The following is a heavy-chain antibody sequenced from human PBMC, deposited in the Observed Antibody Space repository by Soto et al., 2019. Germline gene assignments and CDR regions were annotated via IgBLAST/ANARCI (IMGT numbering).Heavy chain of an antibody. CDR1: GGSFSGYY. J-gene: IGHJ6*02. CDR3: ARGGYSYGRMHLYYYYYGMDV. CDR2: INHSGST. V-gene: IGHV4-34*01. D-gene: IGHD5-18*01. Sequence: SETLSLTCAVYGGSFSGYYWSWIRQPPGKGLECIGEINHSGSTNYNPSLKSRVTISVDTSKNQSSLKLSSVTAADTAVYYCARGGYSYGRMHLYYYYYGMDVWGQGTTVTAP.